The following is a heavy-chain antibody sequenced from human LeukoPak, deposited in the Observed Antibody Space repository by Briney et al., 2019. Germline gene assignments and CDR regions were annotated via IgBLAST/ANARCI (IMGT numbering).Heavy chain of an antibody. Sequence: GGSLRLSCAASGFTFSSYTMNWVRQAPGKGLEWVSSISSSSSYIYYADSVRGRFTISRDNAKNSLYRQMNSLRAEDTAVYYCARDRGSGYDYALYYFDYWGQGTLVTVSS. J-gene: IGHJ4*02. V-gene: IGHV3-21*01. CDR3: ARDRGSGYDYALYYFDY. D-gene: IGHD5-12*01. CDR1: GFTFSSYT. CDR2: ISSSSSYI.